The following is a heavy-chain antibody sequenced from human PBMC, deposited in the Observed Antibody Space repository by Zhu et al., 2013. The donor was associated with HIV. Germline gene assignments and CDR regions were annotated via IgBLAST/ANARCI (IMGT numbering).Heavy chain of an antibody. V-gene: IGHV1-69*06. D-gene: IGHD3-3*01. CDR1: GGSFGIYA. J-gene: IGHJ4*02. CDR2: IIPISGST. Sequence: QVLLVQSRPEVKKPGSSVKVSCKASGGSFGIYAVSWVRQAPGRGLEWLGGIIPISGSTSYAQKFQGRVTFAADTSANEVFMEMRSLRVDDTATYFCARDRFSVNDGHFFESADWGQGTLVTVSS. CDR3: ARDRFSVNDGHFFESAD.